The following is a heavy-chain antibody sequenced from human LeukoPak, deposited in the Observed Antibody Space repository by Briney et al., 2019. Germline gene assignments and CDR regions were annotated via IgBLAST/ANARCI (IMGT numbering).Heavy chain of an antibody. D-gene: IGHD3-10*01. Sequence: GGSLRLSCAASGFTFSSSAMSWVRQVPGKGLEWVSGISASGGSTSYADSVKGRFTISRDNAKNSLYLQMNSLRAEDTAVYYCARVPSPGSSTGYWGQGTLVTVSS. J-gene: IGHJ4*02. CDR3: ARVPSPGSSTGY. V-gene: IGHV3-23*01. CDR1: GFTFSSSA. CDR2: ISASGGST.